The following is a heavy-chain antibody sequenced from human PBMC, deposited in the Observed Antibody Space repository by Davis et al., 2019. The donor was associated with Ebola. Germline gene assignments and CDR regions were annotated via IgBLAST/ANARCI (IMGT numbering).Heavy chain of an antibody. J-gene: IGHJ6*03. D-gene: IGHD5-24*01. Sequence: GESLKISCVASGFTFYNYGMHWVRQAPGKGLEWVAFIRFDGSNKYYADSVKGRFTISRDDSQHTLYLQMNSLRSEDTAVYYCAKDGGRLQLRDYYYMDVWGQGTTVTVSS. CDR3: AKDGGRLQLRDYYYMDV. CDR2: IRFDGSNK. V-gene: IGHV3-30*02. CDR1: GFTFYNYG.